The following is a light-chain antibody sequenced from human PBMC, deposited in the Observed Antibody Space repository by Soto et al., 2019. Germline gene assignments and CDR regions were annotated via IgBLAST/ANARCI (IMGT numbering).Light chain of an antibody. CDR2: DAS. CDR1: QSVSSY. Sequence: ETVLTQSPATLSSSPGERATLSCRASQSVSSYLAWYQQKPGQAPRLLIYDASNRATGIPARFSGSGSGTDFTLTISSLEPEDFAVYYCQQRSNWLTWTFGQGTKVDIK. J-gene: IGKJ1*01. V-gene: IGKV3-11*01. CDR3: QQRSNWLTWT.